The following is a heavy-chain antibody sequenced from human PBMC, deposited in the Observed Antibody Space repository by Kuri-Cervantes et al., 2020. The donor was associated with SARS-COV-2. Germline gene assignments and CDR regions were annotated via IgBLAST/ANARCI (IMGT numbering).Heavy chain of an antibody. J-gene: IGHJ4*02. CDR2: ISSSGSTI. D-gene: IGHD6-19*01. CDR1: GFTFSDYY. V-gene: IGHV3-11*04. Sequence: GESLKISCAASGFTFSDYYMSWIRQAPGKGLEWVSYISSSGSTIYYADSVKGRFTISRDNAKNSLYLQMNSLRAEDTAVYYCARSAFSGRVYNSSGWYRFDYWGQGTLVTVSS. CDR3: ARSAFSGRVYNSSGWYRFDY.